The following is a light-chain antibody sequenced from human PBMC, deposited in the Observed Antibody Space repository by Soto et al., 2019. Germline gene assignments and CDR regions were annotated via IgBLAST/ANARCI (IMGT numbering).Light chain of an antibody. CDR1: QSVSRN. Sequence: VGVSHSLATLSVYPSERATLSSRASQSVSRNLAWYQQRPGQAPRLLISGASTRATGIAARFSGSGSGTEFTLTISILQSEDSALYCCQQYSNWPTFGQGTRL. CDR3: QQYSNWPT. J-gene: IGKJ5*01. CDR2: GAS. V-gene: IGKV3-15*01.